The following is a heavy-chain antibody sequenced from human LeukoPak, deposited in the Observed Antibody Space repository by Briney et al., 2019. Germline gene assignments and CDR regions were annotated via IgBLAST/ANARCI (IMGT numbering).Heavy chain of an antibody. Sequence: GGSLRLSCAASGFTFSGSAMHWVRQASGKGLEWVGRIRSKANSYATAYAASVKGRFTISRDDSKNTAYLQMNSLKTEDTAVYYCARRPSRVLRWSTSNRGMRYYYMDVWGKGTTVTVSS. V-gene: IGHV3-73*01. J-gene: IGHJ6*03. CDR3: ARRPSRVLRWSTSNRGMRYYYMDV. CDR2: IRSKANSYAT. CDR1: GFTFSGSA. D-gene: IGHD4-23*01.